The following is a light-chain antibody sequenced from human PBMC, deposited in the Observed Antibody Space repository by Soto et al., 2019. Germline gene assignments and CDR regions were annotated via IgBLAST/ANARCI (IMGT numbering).Light chain of an antibody. CDR1: QSVSSSY. CDR3: QQYGSSSWT. V-gene: IGKV3-20*01. CDR2: GAS. J-gene: IGKJ1*01. Sequence: IVLTQSPGTLSLSPGERATLSCRASQSVSSSYLAWYQQKPGQAPRLLIYGASSRATDIPDRFSGSGSGTDFTLTISRLEPEDFAVYYCQQYGSSSWTFGQGTKVEIK.